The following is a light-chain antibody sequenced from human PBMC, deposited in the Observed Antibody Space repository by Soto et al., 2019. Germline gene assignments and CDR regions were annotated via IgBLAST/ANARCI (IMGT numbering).Light chain of an antibody. CDR3: SSYTTSSTFD. J-gene: IGLJ2*01. CDR2: DVS. Sequence: QSVLTQPASVSGSPGQSITISCTGTSSDIGSYNFVSWYQQHPGKAPKLMIYDVSNRPSGASYRFSGSKSGNTASLTISGLQADDEADYYCSSYTTSSTFDFGGGTKVTVL. V-gene: IGLV2-14*01. CDR1: SSDIGSYNF.